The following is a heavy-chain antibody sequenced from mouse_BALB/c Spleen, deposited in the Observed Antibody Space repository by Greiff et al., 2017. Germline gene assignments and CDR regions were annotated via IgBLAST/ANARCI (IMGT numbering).Heavy chain of an antibody. CDR1: GFSLTGYG. V-gene: IGHV2-6-7*01. CDR3: AREITTATDWYFDV. J-gene: IGHJ1*01. D-gene: IGHD1-2*01. CDR2: IWGDGST. Sequence: VQLQQSGPGLVAPSRSLSITCTVSGFSLTGYGVNWVRQPPGKGLEWLGMIWGDGSTDYNSALKSRLSISKDNSKSQVFLKMNSLQTDDTARYYCAREITTATDWYFDVWGAGTTVTVSS.